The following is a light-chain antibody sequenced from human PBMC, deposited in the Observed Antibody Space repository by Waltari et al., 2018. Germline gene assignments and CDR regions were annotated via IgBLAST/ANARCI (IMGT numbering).Light chain of an antibody. V-gene: IGLV2-8*01. CDR1: SGDVGGYNS. CDR2: EVS. J-gene: IGLJ3*02. CDR3: SSYGGSNNWV. Sequence: QSALTQPPSASGSPGQSVTISCTGTSGDVGGYNSVPWYQQPPGKVPKLMISEVSKRPSGVPDRFSGSKSGNTASLTVSGLQAEDEAQYYCSSYGGSNNWVFGGGTKLTVL.